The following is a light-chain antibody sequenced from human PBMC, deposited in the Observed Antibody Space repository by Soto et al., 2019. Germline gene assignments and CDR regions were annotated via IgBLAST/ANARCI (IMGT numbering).Light chain of an antibody. J-gene: IGLJ1*01. CDR1: SSDVGSYNR. V-gene: IGLV2-18*02. CDR2: DVI. Sequence: QSALTQPPSVSGSPGQSVAISCSGTSSDVGSYNRVSWYQQPPGTAPQLMIYDVINRPSGLPGRFSGSNSGYTASLTISGLNAEEEADYYCSSFTTLSTYVFGTGTKLTVL. CDR3: SSFTTLSTYV.